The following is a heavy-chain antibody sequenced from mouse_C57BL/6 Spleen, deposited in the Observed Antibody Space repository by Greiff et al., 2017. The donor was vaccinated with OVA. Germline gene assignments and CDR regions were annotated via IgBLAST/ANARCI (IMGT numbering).Heavy chain of an antibody. D-gene: IGHD1-1*01. CDR1: GFTFSSYA. CDR3: ARDYYGSSSFDY. V-gene: IGHV5-4*01. Sequence: DVMLVESGGGLVKPGGSLKLSCAASGFTFSSYAMSWVRQTPEKRLEWVATISDGGSYTYYPANVKGRFTISRDNAKNNLYLQMSHLKSEDTAMYYCARDYYGSSSFDYWGQGTTLTVSS. J-gene: IGHJ2*01. CDR2: ISDGGSYT.